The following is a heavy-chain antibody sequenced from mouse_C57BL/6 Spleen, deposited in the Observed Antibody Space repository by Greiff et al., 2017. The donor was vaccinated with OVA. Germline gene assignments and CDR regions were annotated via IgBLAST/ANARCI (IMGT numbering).Heavy chain of an antibody. J-gene: IGHJ2*01. CDR2: ISDGGSYT. CDR3: ARDMPMITTVPYYFDY. CDR1: GFTFSSYA. D-gene: IGHD2-4*01. V-gene: IGHV5-4*01. Sequence: EVQGVESGGGLVKPGGSLKLSCAASGFTFSSYAMSWVRQTPEKRLEWVATISDGGSYTYYPDNVKGRFTISRDNAKNNLYLQMSHLKSEDTAMYYCARDMPMITTVPYYFDYWGQGTTLTVSS.